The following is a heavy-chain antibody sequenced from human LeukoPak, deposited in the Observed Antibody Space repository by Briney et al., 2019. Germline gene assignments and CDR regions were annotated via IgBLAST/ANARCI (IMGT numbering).Heavy chain of an antibody. CDR2: VSYDGNIQ. V-gene: IGHV3-30-3*01. J-gene: IGHJ4*02. CDR1: GFTFRTYA. D-gene: IGHD4-17*01. Sequence: GGSLRLSCAASGFTFRTYAMHWVRQAPGKGLEWVAVVSYDGNIQDYTDSVKGRFFISRDDSKTTMYLQMNSLRVDDTALYFCARMTTVTTLDYWGQGTLVTVSS. CDR3: ARMTTVTTLDY.